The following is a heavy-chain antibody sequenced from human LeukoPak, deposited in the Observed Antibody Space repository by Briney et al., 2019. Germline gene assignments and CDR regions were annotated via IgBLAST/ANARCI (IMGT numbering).Heavy chain of an antibody. J-gene: IGHJ4*02. D-gene: IGHD5-12*01. CDR3: AKDLSAGYSGYDTLYYFDY. V-gene: IGHV3-23*01. CDR2: ISGSGGST. Sequence: PGGSLRLSCAASGFTFSSYAMSWVRQAPGKGLEWVSAISGSGGSTYYADSVKGRFTISRDNSKNTLYLQMNSLRAEDTAVYYCAKDLSAGYSGYDTLYYFDYWGQGTLVTVSS. CDR1: GFTFSSYA.